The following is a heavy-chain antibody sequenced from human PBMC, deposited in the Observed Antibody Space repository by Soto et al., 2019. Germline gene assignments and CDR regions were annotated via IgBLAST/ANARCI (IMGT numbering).Heavy chain of an antibody. CDR2: ISPGDSDT. D-gene: IGHD3-10*01. CDR1: GYNFTNYW. J-gene: IGHJ6*02. V-gene: IGHV5-51*01. Sequence: GESLKISCKGSGYNFTNYWIGWVRQMPGKGLESMGIISPGDSDTRYSPSFQGQVTISADKSISTAYLQWSSLKASDTAMYYCAGGGVRGVVTRTRDYYGLDFWGQGTTVPVYS. CDR3: AGGGVRGVVTRTRDYYGLDF.